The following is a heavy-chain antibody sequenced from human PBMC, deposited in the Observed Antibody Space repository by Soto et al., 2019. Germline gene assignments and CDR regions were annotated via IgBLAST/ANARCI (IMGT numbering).Heavy chain of an antibody. Sequence: EVQLLESGGGLAQPGGSLRLSCAASGFTFRAYAMSWVRQAPGKGLEWVSGLVGRGGDINYAASVRGRFTVSRDNSKNMLVLQMNSLRAEDTAVYYGAKGAIANNGVWESFDLWGQGTKVTVSA. CDR3: AKGAIANNGVWESFDL. CDR1: GFTFRAYA. CDR2: LVGRGGDI. D-gene: IGHD2-8*01. J-gene: IGHJ3*01. V-gene: IGHV3-23*01.